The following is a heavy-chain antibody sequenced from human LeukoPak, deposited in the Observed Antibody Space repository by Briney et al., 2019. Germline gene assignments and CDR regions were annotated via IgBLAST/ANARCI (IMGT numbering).Heavy chain of an antibody. CDR1: GGSISGYY. D-gene: IGHD5-18*01. CDR2: IYDSGST. Sequence: PSETLSLTCTVSGGSISGYYWSWIRQPPGEGLEWIGYIYDSGSTDYNPSLRSRVTVSVDTSENQFSLKLSSVTAADTAVYYCARLARGNRYGPYDYWGQGTLVTVSS. J-gene: IGHJ4*02. V-gene: IGHV4-59*08. CDR3: ARLARGNRYGPYDY.